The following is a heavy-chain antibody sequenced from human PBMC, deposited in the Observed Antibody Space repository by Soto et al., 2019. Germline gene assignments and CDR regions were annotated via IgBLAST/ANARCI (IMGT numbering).Heavy chain of an antibody. V-gene: IGHV4-4*07. CDR1: GGSISNKY. CDR2: MSSSGVT. D-gene: IGHD6-19*01. CDR3: ASALDSSGWYGDDAFDI. Sequence: SETLSLTCTVSGGSISNKYWSWIRQPAGKGLEWIGRMSSSGVTNYSPSFKSRVTMSVDMSKNQFSLKLSSVTATDAAVYYCASALDSSGWYGDDAFDIWGQGTMVTVS. J-gene: IGHJ3*02.